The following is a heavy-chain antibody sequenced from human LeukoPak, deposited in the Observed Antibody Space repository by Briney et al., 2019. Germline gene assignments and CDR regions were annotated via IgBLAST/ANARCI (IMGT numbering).Heavy chain of an antibody. J-gene: IGHJ3*02. V-gene: IGHV3-53*01. CDR1: GFTVSSHF. D-gene: IGHD3-10*01. CDR3: ARDRGLLDAFDI. Sequence: GGSLRLSCAASGFTVSSHFMSWVRQAPGEGLEWVSVIYSGGSTYYGDSVKARFTISRDNSKNTLYLQMNSLRAEDTAVYYCARDRGLLDAFDIWGQGTMVIVSS. CDR2: IYSGGST.